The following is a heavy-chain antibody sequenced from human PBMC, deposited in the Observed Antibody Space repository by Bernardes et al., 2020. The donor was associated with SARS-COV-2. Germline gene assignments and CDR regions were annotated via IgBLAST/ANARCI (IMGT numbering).Heavy chain of an antibody. Sequence: ASVKVSCKASGYIFTAYYIHWVRRAPGQGLEWMGWIDPNSGATNYAQNFQGRVIMTRDTSISTAYLELSRLRSDDTALYYCTRERWNTAGPYYYGMDVWGQGTTVTVSS. V-gene: IGHV1-2*02. CDR1: GYIFTAYY. D-gene: IGHD5-18*01. CDR2: IDPNSGAT. J-gene: IGHJ6*02. CDR3: TRERWNTAGPYYYGMDV.